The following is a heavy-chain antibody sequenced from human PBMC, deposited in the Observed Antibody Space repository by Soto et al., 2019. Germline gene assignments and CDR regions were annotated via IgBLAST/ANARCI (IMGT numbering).Heavy chain of an antibody. CDR1: GGSFSGYY. Sequence: QVQLQQWGAGLLKPSETLSLTCAVYGGSFSGYYWSWIRQPPGKGLEWIGEINHSGSTNYNPSLKSRVTISVDASKNQFSLKLSSVTAADTAVYYCARGYCGGDCYSLYYFDYWGQGTLVTVSS. J-gene: IGHJ4*02. CDR2: INHSGST. CDR3: ARGYCGGDCYSLYYFDY. V-gene: IGHV4-34*01. D-gene: IGHD2-21*02.